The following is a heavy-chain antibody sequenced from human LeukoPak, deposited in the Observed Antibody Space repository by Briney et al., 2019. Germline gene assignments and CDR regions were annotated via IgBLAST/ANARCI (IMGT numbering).Heavy chain of an antibody. J-gene: IGHJ4*02. CDR3: ARDRYSYYDSSGYRDY. Sequence: SETLSLSCAVYGGSFSGYYWSWIRQPPGKGLEWIGEINHSGSTNYNPSLKSRVTISVDTSKNQFSLKLSSVTAADTAVYYCARDRYSYYDSSGYRDYWGQGTLVTVSS. D-gene: IGHD3-22*01. V-gene: IGHV4-34*01. CDR2: INHSGST. CDR1: GGSFSGYY.